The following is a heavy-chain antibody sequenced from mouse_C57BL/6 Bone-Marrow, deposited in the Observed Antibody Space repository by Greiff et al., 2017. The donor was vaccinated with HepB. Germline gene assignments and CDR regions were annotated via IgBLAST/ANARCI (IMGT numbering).Heavy chain of an antibody. CDR3: ARWGGNYVNYFDY. CDR1: GYTFTDYY. CDR2: IYPGSGNT. J-gene: IGHJ2*01. V-gene: IGHV1-76*01. Sequence: QVQLQQSGAELVRPGASVKLSCKASGYTFTDYYINWVKQRPGQGLEWIARIYPGSGNTYYNEKFKGKATLTAEKSSSTAYMQLSSLTSEDSAVYFCARWGGNYVNYFDYWGQGTTLTVSS. D-gene: IGHD2-1*01.